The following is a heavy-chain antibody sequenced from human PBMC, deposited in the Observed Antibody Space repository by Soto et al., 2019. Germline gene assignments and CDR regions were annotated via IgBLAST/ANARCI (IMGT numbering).Heavy chain of an antibody. CDR2: IYYSGST. Sequence: SETLSLTCTVSGGSISSGAYYWSWIRQHPGKGLEWIGYIYYSGSTYYNPSLKSRVSISVDTSENRLPLTLSSVTAADTAVYYCARDRDSNFHSFDYWGRGTLVTV. CDR1: GGSISSGAYY. CDR3: ARDRDSNFHSFDY. V-gene: IGHV4-31*03. D-gene: IGHD4-4*01. J-gene: IGHJ4*02.